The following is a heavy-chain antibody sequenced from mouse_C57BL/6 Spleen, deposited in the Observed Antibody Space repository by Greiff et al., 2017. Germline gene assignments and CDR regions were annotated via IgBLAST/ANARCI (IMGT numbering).Heavy chain of an antibody. V-gene: IGHV1-85*01. D-gene: IGHD4-1*01. Sequence: QVQLQQSGPELVKPGASVKLSCKASGYTFTSYDINWVKQRPGQGLEWIGRINPRDGDTNYNEKFKGKATLTVDTSSSTAYMKLRRLTSEDSAVYYGARGEELGRPDYFDYWGQGTTVTVSA. CDR2: INPRDGDT. CDR3: ARGEELGRPDYFDY. CDR1: GYTFTSYD. J-gene: IGHJ2*01.